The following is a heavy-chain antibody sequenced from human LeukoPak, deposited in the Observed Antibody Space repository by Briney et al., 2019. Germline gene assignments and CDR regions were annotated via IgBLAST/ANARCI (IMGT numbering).Heavy chain of an antibody. Sequence: ASVKVSCEASGYTFSFTSYYMNWARQAPGQGLEWMGIINLSGGGTSYAQKFQGRVTMTRDTSTSAVYMVLSSLRSEDTAVYYCARGPGESDAFDIWGQGTMVTVSS. D-gene: IGHD3-16*01. CDR3: ARGPGESDAFDI. CDR1: GYTFSFTSYY. CDR2: INLSGGGT. V-gene: IGHV1-46*01. J-gene: IGHJ3*02.